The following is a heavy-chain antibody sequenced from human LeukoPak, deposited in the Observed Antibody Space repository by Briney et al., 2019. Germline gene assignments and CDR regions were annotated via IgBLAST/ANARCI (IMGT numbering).Heavy chain of an antibody. CDR3: ARWYSSGWAFDY. CDR2: MHSSGNT. Sequence: SETLSLTCTVSGGTISSYYWNWIRQPPGKGLEWIGYMHSSGNTKYNPSLKSRVTISVDTSKNQFSLKLTSVTAADTAVYYCARWYSSGWAFDYWGKGTLVTVSS. D-gene: IGHD6-19*01. V-gene: IGHV4-59*08. CDR1: GGTISSYY. J-gene: IGHJ4*02.